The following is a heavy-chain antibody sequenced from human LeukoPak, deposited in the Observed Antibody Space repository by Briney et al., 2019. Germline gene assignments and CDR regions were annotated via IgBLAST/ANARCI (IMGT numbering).Heavy chain of an antibody. J-gene: IGHJ4*02. V-gene: IGHV4-59*08. CDR1: GGSISSYY. CDR2: IYYSGST. Sequence: SGTLSLTCTVSGGSISSYYWSWIRQPPGKGLEWIGYIYYSGSTNYNPSLKSRVAISVDTSKNQFSLKLSSVTAADTAVYYCARVVKGHSSSWYYFDYWGQGTLVTVSS. D-gene: IGHD6-13*01. CDR3: ARVVKGHSSSWYYFDY.